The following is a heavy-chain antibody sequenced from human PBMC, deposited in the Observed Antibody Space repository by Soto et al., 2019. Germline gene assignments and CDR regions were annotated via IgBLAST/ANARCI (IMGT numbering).Heavy chain of an antibody. D-gene: IGHD2-15*01. Sequence: GGSLRLSCAASGFTFSSYGMHWVRQAPGKGLEWVAVIWYDGSNKYYADSVKGRFTISRDNSKNTLYPQMNSLRAEDTAVYYCARDRYYCSGGSCYGYIDYWGQGTLVTVSS. CDR2: IWYDGSNK. J-gene: IGHJ4*02. V-gene: IGHV3-33*01. CDR3: ARDRYYCSGGSCYGYIDY. CDR1: GFTFSSYG.